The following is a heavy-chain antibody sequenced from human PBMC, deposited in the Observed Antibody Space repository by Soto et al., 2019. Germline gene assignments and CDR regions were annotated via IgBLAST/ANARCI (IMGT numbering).Heavy chain of an antibody. CDR1: GFTFSNYW. D-gene: IGHD5-12*01. Sequence: EVQLVESGGGLVQPGGSLRLSCAASGFTFSNYWMSWVRQAPGKGLEWVANIKQDGTEKNYVDAVRGRFTISRDNAKNPLDLQMNSLTAEDTAVYYCASVAIWGQGTRVTVSS. CDR2: IKQDGTEK. V-gene: IGHV3-7*01. CDR3: ASVAI. J-gene: IGHJ4*02.